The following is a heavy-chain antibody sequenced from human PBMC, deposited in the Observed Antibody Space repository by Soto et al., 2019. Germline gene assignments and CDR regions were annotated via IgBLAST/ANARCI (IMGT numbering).Heavy chain of an antibody. CDR3: ASERPDGARLDP. V-gene: IGHV4-30-4*01. J-gene: IGHJ5*02. CDR1: GGSISSGDYY. CDR2: IYYSGST. Sequence: QVQLQESGPGLVKPSQTLSLTCTVSGGSISSGDYYWSWIRQPPGKGLEWIGYIYYSGSTYYNPSLKSRVTISVDTSTNQFSLKRSSVTAADTAVYYCASERPDGARLDPWGQGTLVTASS. D-gene: IGHD6-6*01.